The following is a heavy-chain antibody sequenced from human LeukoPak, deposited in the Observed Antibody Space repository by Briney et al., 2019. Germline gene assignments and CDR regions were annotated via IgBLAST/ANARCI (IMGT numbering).Heavy chain of an antibody. CDR3: AMKFSRDYYYMDV. Sequence: GGSLRLSCEASGFSIDDFGMSWVRQPPGKGLEWVSDVTWNGGSTGYAASVEGRFTTSRDNAKNSLYPQMNSLRAEDTALYYCAMKFSRDYYYMDVWGKGTTVTVSS. J-gene: IGHJ6*03. V-gene: IGHV3-20*04. CDR1: GFSIDDFG. CDR2: VTWNGGST.